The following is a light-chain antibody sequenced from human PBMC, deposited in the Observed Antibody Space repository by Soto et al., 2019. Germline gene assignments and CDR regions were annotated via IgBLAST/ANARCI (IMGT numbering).Light chain of an antibody. Sequence: DIQMTQSPSTLSASVGDRVTITCRASQSISSWLAWYQQKPGKAPKLLIYDASSLESGVPSRFSGSGSGTEFTLTISSLQPDDVAPYDCQQYNSYPYTFGQGTKLEIK. CDR3: QQYNSYPYT. V-gene: IGKV1-5*01. CDR2: DAS. CDR1: QSISSW. J-gene: IGKJ2*01.